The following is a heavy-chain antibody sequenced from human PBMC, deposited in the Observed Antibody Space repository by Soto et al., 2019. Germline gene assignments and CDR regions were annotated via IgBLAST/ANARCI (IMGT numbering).Heavy chain of an antibody. J-gene: IGHJ4*02. CDR2: IYYSGST. D-gene: IGHD3-22*01. V-gene: IGHV4-30-2*03. CDR1: DGSIRSGGYS. CDR3: ARHTEDSAAYYRYYFDS. Sequence: PSETLCLTSAVADGSIRSGGYSWSWIRQPPGKGLEWIGYIYYSGSTYYNPSLKSRVTLSADTSNNQFSLKLTSVTAADTAVYYCARHTEDSAAYYRYYFDSWGQGMLVTVSS.